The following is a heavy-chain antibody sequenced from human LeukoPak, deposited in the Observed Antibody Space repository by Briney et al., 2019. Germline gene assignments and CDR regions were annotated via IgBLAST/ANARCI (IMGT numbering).Heavy chain of an antibody. V-gene: IGHV1-46*01. D-gene: IGHD6-13*01. CDR1: GDTFTSYY. CDR2: XNPSGGXT. Sequence: ASVKVSCKASGDTFTSYYMHWVXXAPGQGLEXXXXXNPSGGXTSYAQKFQGRVTMTRDTSTSTVYMELSSLRSEDTAVYYCARDPKVAAAGTRYFDLWGRGTLVTVSS. CDR3: ARDPKVAAAGTRYFDL. J-gene: IGHJ2*01.